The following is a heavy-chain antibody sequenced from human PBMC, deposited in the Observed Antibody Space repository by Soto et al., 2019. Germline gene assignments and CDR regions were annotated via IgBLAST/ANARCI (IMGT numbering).Heavy chain of an antibody. CDR1: GFTFSSYA. CDR2: ISYDGSNK. D-gene: IGHD3-3*01. CDR3: ARDQYYDFWSGYPDY. V-gene: IGHV3-30-3*01. J-gene: IGHJ4*02. Sequence: GGSLRLSCAASGFTFSSYAMHWVSQAPGKGLEWVAVISYDGSNKYYADSVKGRFTISRDNSKNTLYLQMNSLRAEDTAVYYCARDQYYDFWSGYPDYWGQGTLVTVSS.